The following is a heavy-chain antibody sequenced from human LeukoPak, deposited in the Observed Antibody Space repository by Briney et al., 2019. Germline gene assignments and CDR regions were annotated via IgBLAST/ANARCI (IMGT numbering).Heavy chain of an antibody. V-gene: IGHV4-34*01. CDR2: INHSGST. CDR1: GGSFSGYY. D-gene: IGHD6-19*01. CDR3: ARASSGWQFVSVAFDI. J-gene: IGHJ3*02. Sequence: SETLSLTCAVYGGSFSGYYCSWIRQPPGKGLEWIGEINHSGSTNYNPSLKSRVTISVDTSKNQFSLKLSSVTAADTAVYYCARASSGWQFVSVAFDIWGQGTMVTVSS.